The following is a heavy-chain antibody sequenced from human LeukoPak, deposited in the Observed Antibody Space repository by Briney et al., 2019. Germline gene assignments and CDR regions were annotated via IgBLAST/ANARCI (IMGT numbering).Heavy chain of an antibody. J-gene: IGHJ4*02. D-gene: IGHD5-18*01. CDR1: GYTFTSSF. Sequence: GASVKVSCKASGYTFTSSFLHWVRQAPGQGLEWMGIINPSGGSTTYAQKFQGRVTMTRDTSTSTVYMELSGLRSEDTAFYHCATMGTFYYFDYWGQGTLVTVSS. CDR2: INPSGGST. CDR3: ATMGTFYYFDY. V-gene: IGHV1-46*01.